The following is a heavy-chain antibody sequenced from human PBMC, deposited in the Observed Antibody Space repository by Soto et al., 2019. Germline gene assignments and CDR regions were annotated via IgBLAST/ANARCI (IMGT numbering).Heavy chain of an antibody. CDR3: ARGMRWLQFDY. D-gene: IGHD5-12*01. CDR2: IYYSGST. CDR1: GGSVSSGSYY. Sequence: QVQLQESGPGLVKPSETLSLTCTVSGGSVSSGSYYGSWIRQPPGKGLEWIGYIYYSGSTNYNPSLKRRVTISVDTSKNQFSLKLSSVTAADTAVYYCARGMRWLQFDYWGQGTLVTVSS. J-gene: IGHJ4*02. V-gene: IGHV4-61*01.